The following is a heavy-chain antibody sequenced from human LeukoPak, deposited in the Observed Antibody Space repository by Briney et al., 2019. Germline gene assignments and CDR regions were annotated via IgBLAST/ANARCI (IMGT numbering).Heavy chain of an antibody. CDR1: GYTFTSYG. V-gene: IGHV1-18*01. CDR3: ARDRDCYYGSGSYSQPPGY. D-gene: IGHD3-10*01. CDR2: ISAYNGNT. Sequence: ASVKVSCKASGYTFTSYGISWVRQAPGQGLEWMGWISAYNGNTNYAQKLQGRVTMTTDTSTSTAYMELRSLRSDDTAVYYCARDRDCYYGSGSYSQPPGYWGQGTLVTVSS. J-gene: IGHJ4*02.